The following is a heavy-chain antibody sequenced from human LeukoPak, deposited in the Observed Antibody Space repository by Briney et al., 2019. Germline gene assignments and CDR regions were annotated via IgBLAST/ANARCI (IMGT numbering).Heavy chain of an antibody. CDR2: IYYSGST. CDR3: ASSSIMSTFGGVIATFDI. D-gene: IGHD3-16*02. Sequence: SETLSLTCTVSGGSISSGDYYWSWIRQPPGKGLEWIGHIYYSGSTYYNPSLKSRVTISVDTSKNQFSLKLSSVTAADTAVYYCASSSIMSTFGGVIATFDIWGQGTMVTVSS. J-gene: IGHJ3*02. V-gene: IGHV4-30-4*01. CDR1: GGSISSGDYY.